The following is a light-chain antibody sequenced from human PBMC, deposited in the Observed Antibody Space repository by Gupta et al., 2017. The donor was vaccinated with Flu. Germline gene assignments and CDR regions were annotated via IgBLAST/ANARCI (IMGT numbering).Light chain of an antibody. CDR1: QSLLHSDGKTY. Sequence: DIVMTQTPLSLSVTPGQPASISCKSSQSLLHSDGKTYLYWYLQKPGQPPQLLIYEVSNRVAGVVDRFSGRGFGKNVSLKSSRGEEEEVGGYYCRQSRHLPPSTFGQGTXLEIK. J-gene: IGKJ2*01. CDR3: RQSRHLPPST. CDR2: EVS. V-gene: IGKV2D-29*01.